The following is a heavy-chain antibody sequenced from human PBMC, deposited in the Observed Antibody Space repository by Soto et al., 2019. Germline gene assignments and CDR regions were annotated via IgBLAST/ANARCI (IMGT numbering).Heavy chain of an antibody. V-gene: IGHV3-7*03. D-gene: IGHD1-26*01. J-gene: IGHJ3*02. CDR2: IKQDGSEE. CDR1: GFTFSSYW. CDR3: ARDATVIGYSGGYFAFDI. Sequence: GGSLRLSCAASGFTFSSYWMSWVRQAPGKGLEWVANIKQDGSEEYSVGSVKGRFTIYRDNAKNALYLQMNSLRAEDTTVYYCARDATVIGYSGGYFAFDIWGQGTMVTVSS.